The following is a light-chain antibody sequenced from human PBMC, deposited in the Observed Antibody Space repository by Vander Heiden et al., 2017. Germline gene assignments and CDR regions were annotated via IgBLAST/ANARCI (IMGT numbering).Light chain of an antibody. Sequence: DIQMPQSPSSLSASVGDRVTITCRATQGISNFLAWYQQKPGKGPNLLVYPASTLQSGVPSRFSGSGSGTDFTLTISSLQPEDVATYYCQQYITVPQTFGQGTKVEIK. V-gene: IGKV1-27*01. CDR1: QGISNF. CDR2: PAS. CDR3: QQYITVPQT. J-gene: IGKJ1*01.